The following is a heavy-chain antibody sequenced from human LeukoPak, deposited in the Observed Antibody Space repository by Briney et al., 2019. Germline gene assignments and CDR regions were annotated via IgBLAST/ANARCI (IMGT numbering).Heavy chain of an antibody. CDR3: ASGRTYYDILTGYYIWFDP. J-gene: IGHJ5*02. CDR2: IIPIFGTA. Sequence: GASVKVSCKASGGTFSSYAISWVRQAPGQGLEWMGGIIPIFGTANYAQKFQGRVTITTDESTSTAYMELSSLRSEDTAVYYCASGRTYYDILTGYYIWFDPWGQGTLVTVSS. D-gene: IGHD3-9*01. V-gene: IGHV1-69*05. CDR1: GGTFSSYA.